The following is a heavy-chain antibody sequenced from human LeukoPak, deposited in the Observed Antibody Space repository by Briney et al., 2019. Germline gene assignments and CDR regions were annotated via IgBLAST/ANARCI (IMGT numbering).Heavy chain of an antibody. D-gene: IGHD3-9*01. CDR3: ARGYYDNLTGTTGGIDY. V-gene: IGHV4-39*07. Sequence: SETLSLTCTVSGGSISSSSYYWGWIRQPPGKGLEWIGSIYYSGSTYYNPSLKSRVTISVDTSKNQFSLKLSSVTAADTAVYYCARGYYDNLTGTTGGIDYWGQGTLVTVSS. J-gene: IGHJ4*02. CDR1: GGSISSSSYY. CDR2: IYYSGST.